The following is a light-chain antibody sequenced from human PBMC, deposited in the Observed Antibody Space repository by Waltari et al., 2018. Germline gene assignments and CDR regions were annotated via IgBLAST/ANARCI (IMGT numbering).Light chain of an antibody. CDR3: LLSYSGARV. CDR1: SGAVTSGHY. V-gene: IGLV7-46*01. CDR2: DTR. J-gene: IGLJ3*02. Sequence: QAVVTQEPSLTVSPGGTVTLTCGSSSGAVTSGHYPYWFQQKPGQAPRTLIYDTRNKHSWTPARVSGSLFGGKAALTLSGAQPEDEANYYCLLSYSGARVFGGGTKLTVL.